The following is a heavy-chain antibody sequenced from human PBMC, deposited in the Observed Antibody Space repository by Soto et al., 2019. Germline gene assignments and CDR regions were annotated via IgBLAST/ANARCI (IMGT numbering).Heavy chain of an antibody. CDR2: ITAGNGNT. CDR3: ARDSGGMDV. V-gene: IGHV1-3*01. CDR1: GYTFTSYA. Sequence: QVQLVQSVAEVKKPGASVKVSCKASGYTFTSYAMHWVRQAPGQRLEWMGWITAGNGNTKYSQNFQGRVTITRDTSASTAYMALSGLRSEDTAVYYWARDSGGMDVWGQGTTVTVSS. J-gene: IGHJ6*02.